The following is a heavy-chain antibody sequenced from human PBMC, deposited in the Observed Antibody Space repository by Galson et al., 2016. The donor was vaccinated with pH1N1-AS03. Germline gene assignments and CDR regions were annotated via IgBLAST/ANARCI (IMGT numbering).Heavy chain of an antibody. J-gene: IGHJ4*02. CDR2: IYPGDSDT. D-gene: IGHD5-24*01. V-gene: IGHV5-51*03. CDR3: ARGDGYNYYFDY. CDR1: GFRFTTYW. Sequence: SGAEVKKPGESLMISCKASGFRFTTYWIAWVRQLPGKGLEWMGFIYPGDSDTKYSPSFQGQVTISADKSTSTAYLRWNSLKASDTAMYYCARGDGYNYYFDYWGQGTLVTVSS.